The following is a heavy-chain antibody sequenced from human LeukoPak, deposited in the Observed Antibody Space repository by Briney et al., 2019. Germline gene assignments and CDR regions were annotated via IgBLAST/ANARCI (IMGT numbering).Heavy chain of an antibody. J-gene: IGHJ4*02. V-gene: IGHV3-21*01. CDR1: GYNLTNYD. CDR2: ISRGGNYI. CDR3: ARSGPGTYVYNSLDH. Sequence: GGSLRLSCTASGYNLTNYDITWVRQAPGQGLEYISSISRGGNYIYSADSMRGRFSISRGKAQNSLFLQMSSLRDDDAAVYYSARSGPGTYVYNSLDHWGQGTLVTVSP. D-gene: IGHD5-24*01.